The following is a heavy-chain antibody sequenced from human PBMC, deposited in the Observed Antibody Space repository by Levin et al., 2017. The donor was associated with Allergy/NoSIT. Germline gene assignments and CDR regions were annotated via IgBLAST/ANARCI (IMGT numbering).Heavy chain of an antibody. CDR3: ARVAYYDILTGYYYPFDY. Sequence: GGSLRLSCAASGFTFSSYSMNWVRQAPGKGLEWVSSISSSSSYIYYADSVKGRFTISRDNAKNSLYLQMNSLRAEDTAVYYCARVAYYDILTGYYYPFDYWGQGTLVTVSS. D-gene: IGHD3-9*01. CDR1: GFTFSSYS. J-gene: IGHJ4*02. CDR2: ISSSSSYI. V-gene: IGHV3-21*01.